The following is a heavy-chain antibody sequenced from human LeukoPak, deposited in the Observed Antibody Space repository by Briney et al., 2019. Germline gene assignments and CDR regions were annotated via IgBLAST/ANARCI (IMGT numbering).Heavy chain of an antibody. CDR2: INHSGTT. V-gene: IGHV4-34*01. D-gene: IGHD3-10*01. CDR3: AKGTQTGWFDT. CDR1: GGSLSGHF. J-gene: IGHJ5*02. Sequence: LETLSLTCAVYGGSLSGHFCSWIRQAPGKGPEWIGEINHSGTTNYNPALKSRVTLSVDTSKNQFSLRLNSVTAADTAVYYCAKGTQTGWFDTWGQGALGTVSS.